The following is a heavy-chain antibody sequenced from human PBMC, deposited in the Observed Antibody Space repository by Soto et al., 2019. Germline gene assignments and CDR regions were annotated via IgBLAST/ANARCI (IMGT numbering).Heavy chain of an antibody. D-gene: IGHD2-8*02. CDR2: ISSDNYYI. V-gene: IGHV3-21*01. J-gene: IGHJ4*02. CDR3: ARGKLCTGASCYGGGDY. Sequence: EVQLVESGGGLVKPGGSLRLSCAASGFPFTAYSMLWVRQAPGKGLQWVSSISSDNYYIYYADSVKGRFTISRDNAKQSLFLKMDSLRAEDRVVFYCARGKLCTGASCYGGGDYWGQGVLVSVSS. CDR1: GFPFTAYS.